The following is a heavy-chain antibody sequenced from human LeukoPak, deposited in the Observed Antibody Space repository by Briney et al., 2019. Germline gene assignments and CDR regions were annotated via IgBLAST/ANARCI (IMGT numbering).Heavy chain of an antibody. D-gene: IGHD3-16*01. V-gene: IGHV3-13*01. CDR2: IGTAGDT. CDR3: ARSRPTWDVFDF. CDR1: GFTFSNFD. J-gene: IGHJ6*02. Sequence: GGSLRLSCAASGFTFSNFDMHWVRQAPGRGLEWVSAIGTAGDTYYPGSVKGRFTISRENAKNSLYLQMHSLRAGDTAVYYCARSRPTWDVFDFGGQGPTSPVPS.